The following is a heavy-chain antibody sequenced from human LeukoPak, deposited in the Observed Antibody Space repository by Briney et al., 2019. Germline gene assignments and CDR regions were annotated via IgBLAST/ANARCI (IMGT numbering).Heavy chain of an antibody. CDR1: GYTFTSYG. J-gene: IGHJ5*02. D-gene: IGHD4-23*01. V-gene: IGHV1-18*01. Sequence: ASVKVSCKASGYTFTSYGISWVRQAPGQGLEWMGWISAYNGNTNYAQKLQGRVTMTTDTSTSTAYMELSSLRSEDTAVYYCARDNSIGDRGWWFDPWGQGTLVTVSS. CDR2: ISAYNGNT. CDR3: ARDNSIGDRGWWFDP.